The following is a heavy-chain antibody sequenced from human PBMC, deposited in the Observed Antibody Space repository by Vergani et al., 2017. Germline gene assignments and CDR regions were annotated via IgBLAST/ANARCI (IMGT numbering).Heavy chain of an antibody. J-gene: IGHJ4*02. CDR1: GFTFSSYA. V-gene: IGHV3-64D*06. D-gene: IGHD6-19*01. Sequence: EVQLVESGGGLVQPGGSLRLSCSASGFTFSSYAMHWVRQAPGKGLEYVSAISSNGGSTYYADSVMGRFTISRDNSKNTLYLQMSSLRAEDTAVYYCVKDLLSGQWLVQGLDYWGQGTLVTVSS. CDR2: ISSNGGST. CDR3: VKDLLSGQWLVQGLDY.